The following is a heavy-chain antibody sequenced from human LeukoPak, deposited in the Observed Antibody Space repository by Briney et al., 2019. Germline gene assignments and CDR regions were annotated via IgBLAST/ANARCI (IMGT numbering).Heavy chain of an antibody. D-gene: IGHD5-24*01. Sequence: GGSLRLSCVVSEFTFSSNWMNWVRQAPGKGLEWVANIKSDGSEKYYADSVKGRFTISRDKAKNSLYLQMNSLKAEDTAVYYCASGSGWRQLYWGQGTLVTVSP. CDR3: ASGSGWRQLY. J-gene: IGHJ4*02. CDR1: EFTFSSNW. V-gene: IGHV3-7*01. CDR2: IKSDGSEK.